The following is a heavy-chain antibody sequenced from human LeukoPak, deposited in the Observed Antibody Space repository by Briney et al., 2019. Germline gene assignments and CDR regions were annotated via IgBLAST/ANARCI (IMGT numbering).Heavy chain of an antibody. CDR2: ISGSGGST. CDR3: AKTRAYYYDAYDY. Sequence: GGSLRLSCAASGFTFSGYAMSWVRQAPGKGLEWVSAISGSGGSTYYADSVRGRFTISRDNFKNTLYLQMNSLRAEDTAVYYCAKTRAYYYDAYDYWGQGTLVTVSS. J-gene: IGHJ4*02. CDR1: GFTFSGYA. V-gene: IGHV3-23*01. D-gene: IGHD3-22*01.